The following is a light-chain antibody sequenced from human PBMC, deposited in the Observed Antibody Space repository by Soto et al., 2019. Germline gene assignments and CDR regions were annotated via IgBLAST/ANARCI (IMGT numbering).Light chain of an antibody. V-gene: IGKV3-20*01. CDR1: QSVSNSY. J-gene: IGKJ1*01. CDR3: QQYGSSTRT. Sequence: IVLTQSPGTLSLSPGERATLSCRASQSVSNSYLAWYQQKLGQAPRLLIYGASTRAPGIPDRFSGSGSGTDFTLTISRLEPEDFALYYCQQYGSSTRTVGQGTKVEIK. CDR2: GAS.